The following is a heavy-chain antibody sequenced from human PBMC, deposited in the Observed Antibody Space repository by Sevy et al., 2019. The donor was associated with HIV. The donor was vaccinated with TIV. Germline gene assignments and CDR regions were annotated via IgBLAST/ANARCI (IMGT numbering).Heavy chain of an antibody. V-gene: IGHV3-23*01. Sequence: GGSLRLSCAASGFTFSKYSMSWVRQPPGKGLEWVSTLSYGCGEINHSDSVKGRFTISRDNSKNSLYLQMNNLRAEDTAVYYCAREGCTKPHDYWGQGTLVTVSS. D-gene: IGHD2-8*01. CDR3: AREGCTKPHDY. CDR2: LSYGCGEI. J-gene: IGHJ4*02. CDR1: GFTFSKYS.